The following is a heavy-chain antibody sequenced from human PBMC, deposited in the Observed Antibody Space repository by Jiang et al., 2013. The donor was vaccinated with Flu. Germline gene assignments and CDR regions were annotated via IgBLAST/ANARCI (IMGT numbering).Heavy chain of an antibody. Sequence: LTCTVSGGSVSSSSDYWGWIRQPPGKGLEWIGSAYYSGSTYYNPSLKSRVTISVDTSKNQFSLKLSSVTAADTAVYYCARSGRDYDTYWYFDLWGRGTLVTVSS. V-gene: IGHV4-39*07. J-gene: IGHJ2*01. D-gene: IGHD3-16*01. CDR1: GGSVSSSSDY. CDR3: ARSGRDYDTYWYFDL. CDR2: AYYSGST.